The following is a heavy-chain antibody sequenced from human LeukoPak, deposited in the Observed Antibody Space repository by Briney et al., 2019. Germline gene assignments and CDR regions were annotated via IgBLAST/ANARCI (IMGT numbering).Heavy chain of an antibody. CDR3: AKRRYDSSGHFAS. Sequence: GGSLRLSCAASGFTVSDYSMSWVRQAPGKGLEWVSAISGSGSYTDYADSVKGRFTISKDNSKNTLYMRMSSLRAEDTALYYCAKRRYDSSGHFASWGQGTLVTVSP. D-gene: IGHD3-22*01. J-gene: IGHJ4*02. V-gene: IGHV3-23*01. CDR2: ISGSGSYT. CDR1: GFTVSDYS.